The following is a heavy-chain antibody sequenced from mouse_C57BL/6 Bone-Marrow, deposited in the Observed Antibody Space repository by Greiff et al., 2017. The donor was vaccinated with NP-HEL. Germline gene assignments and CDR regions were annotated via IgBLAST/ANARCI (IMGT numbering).Heavy chain of an antibody. D-gene: IGHD1-1*01. CDR2: IDPSDSYT. V-gene: IGHV1-50*01. J-gene: IGHJ1*03. Sequence: QVQLQQPGAELVKPGASVKLSCKASGYTFTSYWMQWVKQRPGQGLEWIGEIDPSDSYTNYNQKFKGKATLTVDTSSSTACMQLSSLTSEDSAVYYCARGDITTVAPSYWYFDVWGTGTTVTVSS. CDR1: GYTFTSYW. CDR3: ARGDITTVAPSYWYFDV.